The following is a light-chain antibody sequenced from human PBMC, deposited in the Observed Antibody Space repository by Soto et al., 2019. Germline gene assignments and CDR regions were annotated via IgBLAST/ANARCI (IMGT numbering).Light chain of an antibody. J-gene: IGKJ1*01. CDR3: QHYNSYSEA. Sequence: DIQMTQSPSTLSGSVGDRVTMTCRARQTISSWFAWYQQKPGKAPKLLIYKASTLKSGGPSRFSGSGSGTEFTLTISSLQPDDFATYYCQHYNSYSEAFGQGTKVDIK. V-gene: IGKV1-5*03. CDR1: QTISSW. CDR2: KAS.